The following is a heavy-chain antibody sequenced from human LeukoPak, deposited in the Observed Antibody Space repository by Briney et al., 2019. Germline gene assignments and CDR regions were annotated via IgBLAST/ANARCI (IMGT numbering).Heavy chain of an antibody. J-gene: IGHJ4*02. CDR2: ISAYNGNT. CDR3: ARPQICSSTSCYHYFDY. CDR1: GYTFTSYG. V-gene: IGHV1-18*01. D-gene: IGHD2-2*01. Sequence: ASVKVSCKASGYTFTSYGISWVRQAPGQGLEWMGWISAYNGNTNYAQNLQGRVTMTTDTSTSTAYMELRSLRSDDTAVYYCARPQICSSTSCYHYFDYWGQGTLVTVSS.